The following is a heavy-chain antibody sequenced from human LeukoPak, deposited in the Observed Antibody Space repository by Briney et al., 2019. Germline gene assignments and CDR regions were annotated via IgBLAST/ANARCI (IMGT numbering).Heavy chain of an antibody. CDR1: GYTFTSYA. CDR3: ARGLGLGDSSGWEGDY. D-gene: IGHD6-19*01. Sequence: ASVKVSCKASGYTFTSYAMHWVRQAPGQRLEWMGWINAGNGNTKYSQKFQGRVTITRDTSASTAYMELSSLRSEDTAVYYCARGLGLGDSSGWEGDYWGQEPWSPSPQ. CDR2: INAGNGNT. V-gene: IGHV1-3*01. J-gene: IGHJ4*01.